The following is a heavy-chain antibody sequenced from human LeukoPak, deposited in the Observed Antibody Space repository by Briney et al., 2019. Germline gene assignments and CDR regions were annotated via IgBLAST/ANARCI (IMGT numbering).Heavy chain of an antibody. Sequence: PSETLSLTCTVSGGSISSGDYYWAWSRQPAGKGLDWVGRIYTGGTTHYNPSLKSRITLQVHTPQNRSFLKLSSLSAADTATYFCARGNNPIPSLDYWGQGTLVTVSS. J-gene: IGHJ4*02. V-gene: IGHV4-61*02. D-gene: IGHD2-2*02. CDR1: GGSISSGDYY. CDR3: ARGNNPIPSLDY. CDR2: IYTGGTT.